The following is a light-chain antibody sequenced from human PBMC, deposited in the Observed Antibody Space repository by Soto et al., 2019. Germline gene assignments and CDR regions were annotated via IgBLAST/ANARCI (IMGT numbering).Light chain of an antibody. Sequence: DIQMTQSPSSLSASVGDRVTITCRTSQTIDSHLSWYQQKPGKAPKLLIYDASNLQSGVPSTFSCGCSWTSFTPTIASLPPEEFATYFCHQSYSIPNTFGQGTKVDIK. CDR3: HQSYSIPNT. J-gene: IGKJ2*01. CDR1: QTIDSH. V-gene: IGKV1-39*01. CDR2: DAS.